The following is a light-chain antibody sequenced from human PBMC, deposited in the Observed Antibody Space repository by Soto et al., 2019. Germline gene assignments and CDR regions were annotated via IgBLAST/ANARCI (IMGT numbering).Light chain of an antibody. V-gene: IGLV2-23*01. CDR3: CSSAPESTYV. J-gene: IGLJ1*01. CDR1: SSDVGAYDA. CDR2: RGT. Sequence: QSALAQPASVSGSPGQSITISCTGTSSDVGAYDAVSWYQQYPGKAPQVIIYRGTKRTSGVSSRFSGSVSGNTASLTVSGLQSEDEAEYFCCSSAPESTYVFGTGTKLTVL.